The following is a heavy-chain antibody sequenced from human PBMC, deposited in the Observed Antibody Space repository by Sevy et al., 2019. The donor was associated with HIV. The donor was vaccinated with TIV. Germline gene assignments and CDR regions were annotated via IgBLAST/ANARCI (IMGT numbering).Heavy chain of an antibody. CDR3: AGALTYYYDSSGYKPYNWFDP. CDR1: GGSISSYY. CDR2: IYYSGST. V-gene: IGHV4-59*01. D-gene: IGHD3-22*01. Sequence: SETLSLTCTVSGGSISSYYWSWIRQPPGKGLEWIGYIYYSGSTNYNPSLKSRVTISVDTSKNQFSLKLSSVTAADTAVYYCAGALTYYYDSSGYKPYNWFDPWGQGTLVTVSS. J-gene: IGHJ5*02.